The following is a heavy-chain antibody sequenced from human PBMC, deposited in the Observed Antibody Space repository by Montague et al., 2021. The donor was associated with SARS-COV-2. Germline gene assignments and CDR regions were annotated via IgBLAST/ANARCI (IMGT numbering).Heavy chain of an antibody. CDR1: GDSVVELRRR. D-gene: IGHD6-19*01. Sequence: CAISGDSVVELRRRSEEHTSEPQSPPDFVCRPYYEKKWYSDYAPSVRGRLTVNPDASKNEFSLELNYVTPEDTAVYYCVRYSGWFYFDFWGQGTLVTVSS. J-gene: IGHJ4*02. CDR3: VRYSGWFYFDF. CDR2: PYYEKKWYS. V-gene: IGHV6-1*01.